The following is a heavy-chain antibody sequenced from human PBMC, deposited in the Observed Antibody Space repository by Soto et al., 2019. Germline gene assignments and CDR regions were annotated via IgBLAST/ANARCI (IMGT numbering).Heavy chain of an antibody. CDR1: GYTFTGYA. J-gene: IGHJ5*02. CDR3: ARDYYYGSGRFNWFDP. D-gene: IGHD3-10*01. V-gene: IGHV1-3*01. CDR2: INAGNGNT. Sequence: APVKVACKTFGYTFTGYAMHWVRQAPGQRLEWMGWINAGNGNTKYSQKFQGRVTITRDTSASTAYMELSSLRSEDTAVYYCARDYYYGSGRFNWFDPWWQGTLVTVSS.